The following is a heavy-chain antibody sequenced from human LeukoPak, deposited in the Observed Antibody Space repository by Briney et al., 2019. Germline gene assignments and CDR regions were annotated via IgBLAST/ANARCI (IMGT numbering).Heavy chain of an antibody. CDR1: GGSISSSNW. V-gene: IGHV4-4*02. J-gene: IGHJ4*02. CDR3: ASLDKGNDVVFDY. D-gene: IGHD1-1*01. CDR2: IYHSGST. Sequence: SETLSLTCAVSGGSISSSNWWSWVRQPPGKGLEWIGEIYHSGSTNYNPSLKSRVTISVDKSKNQFSLKLSSVTAADTAVYYCASLDKGNDVVFDYWGQGTLVTVSS.